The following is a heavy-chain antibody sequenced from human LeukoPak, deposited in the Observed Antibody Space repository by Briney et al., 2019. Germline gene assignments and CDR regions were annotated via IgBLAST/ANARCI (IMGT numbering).Heavy chain of an antibody. D-gene: IGHD2-8*01. Sequence: ASVTVSFKASGYTFTSYDINWVRQATGQGLELMGWMNPNSGNTGYAQKFQGRVTMTRNTSISTAYMELSSLRSEDTAVYYCARAKWSSPLYYYYYGMDVWGQGTTVTVSS. CDR3: ARAKWSSPLYYYYYGMDV. CDR1: GYTFTSYD. CDR2: MNPNSGNT. V-gene: IGHV1-8*01. J-gene: IGHJ6*02.